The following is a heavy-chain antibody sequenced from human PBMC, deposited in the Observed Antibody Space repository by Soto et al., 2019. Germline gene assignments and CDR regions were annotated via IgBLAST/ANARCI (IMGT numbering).Heavy chain of an antibody. Sequence: GASVKVSCKASGYTFTSYAMHWVRQAPGQRLEWMGWINAGNGNTKYSQKFQGRVTITRDTSASTAYMELSSLRSEDTAVYYCAREKRLWFGELSLKNYYYYGMDVWGQGTTVTVSS. CDR1: GYTFTSYA. J-gene: IGHJ6*02. V-gene: IGHV1-3*01. D-gene: IGHD3-10*01. CDR3: AREKRLWFGELSLKNYYYYGMDV. CDR2: INAGNGNT.